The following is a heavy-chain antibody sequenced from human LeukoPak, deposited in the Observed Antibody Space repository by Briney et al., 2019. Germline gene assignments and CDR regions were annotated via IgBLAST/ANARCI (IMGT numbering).Heavy chain of an antibody. Sequence: ASVKVSCKASGYTFTGYYMHWVRQAPGQGLEWMGWINPNSGGTNYAQKFQGRVTTTRDTSISTAYMELSRLRSGDTAMYYCAKAYGPGSYYYYYMDVWGKGTTVTVSS. CDR3: AKAYGPGSYYYYYMDV. D-gene: IGHD3-10*01. J-gene: IGHJ6*03. V-gene: IGHV1-2*02. CDR1: GYTFTGYY. CDR2: INPNSGGT.